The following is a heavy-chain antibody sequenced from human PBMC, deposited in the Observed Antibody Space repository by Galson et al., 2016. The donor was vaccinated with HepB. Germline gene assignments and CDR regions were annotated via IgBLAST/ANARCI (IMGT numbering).Heavy chain of an antibody. CDR2: IYHSGST. D-gene: IGHD6-19*01. V-gene: IGHV4-38-2*01. CDR3: ARARYSSGLYNWFDP. Sequence: ETLSLTCAVSGCSISSAYYWGWIRQPPGKGLEWIGSIYHSGSTYYNPSLKSRVTISVDTSKNQFSLRLSSVTAADTAVYYCARARYSSGLYNWFDPWGQGTLVTVSS. CDR1: GCSISSAYY. J-gene: IGHJ5*02.